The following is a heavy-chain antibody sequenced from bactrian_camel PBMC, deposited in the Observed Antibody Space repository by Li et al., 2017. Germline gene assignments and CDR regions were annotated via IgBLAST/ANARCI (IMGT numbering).Heavy chain of an antibody. CDR2: TYIGVDTT. V-gene: IGHV3S1*01. CDR3: AADKFGCLRGRTALDSTSAFGY. D-gene: IGHD6*01. Sequence: HVQLVESGGGSVQAGGSLRLSCAYSKYLYLTDCMGWVRQAPGKEREGVACTYIGVDTTYNTFYSDSVNGRFTVSQGNAKNAVYLQMNDLKPEDTAMYYCAADKFGCLRGRTALDSTSAFGYWGQGTQVTVS. J-gene: IGHJ6*01. CDR1: KYLYLTDC.